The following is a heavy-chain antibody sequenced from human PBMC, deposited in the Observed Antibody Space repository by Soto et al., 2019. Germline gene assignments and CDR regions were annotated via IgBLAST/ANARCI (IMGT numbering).Heavy chain of an antibody. J-gene: IGHJ5*02. Sequence: VQLLESGGGLVRPGGSLRLSCAASGFTFSSYAMTWVRQAPGKGLEWVSGVSGTGGSAYYADSVKGRFTISRDNAKNTLYLQMNGLRAEDTAVYYCAREDIVVVVAAKRYNWFDPWGQGTLVTVSS. V-gene: IGHV3-23*01. D-gene: IGHD2-15*01. CDR3: AREDIVVVVAAKRYNWFDP. CDR2: VSGTGGSA. CDR1: GFTFSSYA.